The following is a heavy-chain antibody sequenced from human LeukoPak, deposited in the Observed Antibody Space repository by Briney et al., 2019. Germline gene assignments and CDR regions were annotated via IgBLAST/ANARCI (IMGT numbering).Heavy chain of an antibody. Sequence: SQTLSLTCAISGDSVSSNSAAWNWIRQSPSRGLEWLGRTYYRSKWYNDYAVSVKSRMTINPDTSKNQFSLQLNSVTPEDTAVYYCSAAFGDEAWFDPWGQGTLVTVSS. CDR3: SAAFGDEAWFDP. CDR1: GDSVSSNSAA. CDR2: TYYRSKWYN. V-gene: IGHV6-1*01. D-gene: IGHD3-10*01. J-gene: IGHJ5*02.